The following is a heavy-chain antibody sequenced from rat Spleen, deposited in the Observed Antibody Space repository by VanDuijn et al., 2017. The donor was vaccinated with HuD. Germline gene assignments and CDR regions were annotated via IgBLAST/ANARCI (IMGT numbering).Heavy chain of an antibody. CDR1: GYSITSNY. J-gene: IGHJ2*01. Sequence: EVQLRESGPGLVKPSQSLSLTCSVTGYSITSNYWGWIRKFPGNKMEWIGHISYSGNTSYNPSLKSRISITRDTSKNQFFLQLNSVTTEDTDTYYCARNSRYLQDYWGQGVMVTVSS. V-gene: IGHV3-1*01. CDR2: ISYSGNT. CDR3: ARNSRYLQDY. D-gene: IGHD2-1*01.